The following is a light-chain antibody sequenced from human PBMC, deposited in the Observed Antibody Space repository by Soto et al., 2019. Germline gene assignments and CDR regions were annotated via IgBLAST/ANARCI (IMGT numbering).Light chain of an antibody. Sequence: DIQMTQSPSTLSASVGDRVTIPCRASQSISSWLAWYQRKPGKAPKLLIYDASSLESGVPSRFSGSGSGTEFTLTISSLQPDDFATYYCQQYNSYSTFGQGTKVDI. J-gene: IGKJ1*01. CDR1: QSISSW. CDR3: QQYNSYST. CDR2: DAS. V-gene: IGKV1-5*01.